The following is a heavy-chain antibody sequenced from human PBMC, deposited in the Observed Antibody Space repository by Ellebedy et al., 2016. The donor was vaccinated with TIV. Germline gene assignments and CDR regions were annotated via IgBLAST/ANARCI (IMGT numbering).Heavy chain of an antibody. J-gene: IGHJ4*02. CDR2: IVGNGGST. CDR3: VKAWGD. Sequence: PGGSLRLFCSASGFTFSSYAMHWVRQAPGKGLEYVSAIVGNGGSTYYADSVKGRFTISRDNSKNTLYLQMSSLRPEDTAVYYCVKAWGDWGQGTLVTVSS. D-gene: IGHD3-16*01. CDR1: GFTFSSYA. V-gene: IGHV3-64D*06.